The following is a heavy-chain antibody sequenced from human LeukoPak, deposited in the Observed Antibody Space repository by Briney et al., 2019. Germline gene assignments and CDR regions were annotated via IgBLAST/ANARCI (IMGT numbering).Heavy chain of an antibody. CDR3: ARAGDYGDFLSPFDY. CDR1: GYTFTGYY. D-gene: IGHD4-17*01. Sequence: ASVKVSCKASGYTFTGYYMHWVRQAPGQGLEWMGRINPNSGGTNYAQKFQGRVTITRNTSISTAYMELSSLRSEDTAVYYCARAGDYGDFLSPFDYWGQGTLVTVSS. CDR2: INPNSGGT. V-gene: IGHV1-2*06. J-gene: IGHJ4*02.